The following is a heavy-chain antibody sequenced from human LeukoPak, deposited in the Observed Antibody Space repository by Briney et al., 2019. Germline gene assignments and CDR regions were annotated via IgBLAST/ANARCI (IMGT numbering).Heavy chain of an antibody. Sequence: GSLRLSCAASGFTFSDYYMSWIRQPPGKGLEWIGSIYYSGSTYYNPSLKSRVTISVDTSKNQFSLKLSSVTAADTAVYYCARRSYYGSGSYPSVVDYWGQGTLVTVSS. CDR3: ARRSYYGSGSYPSVVDY. D-gene: IGHD3-10*01. CDR1: GFTFSDYY. CDR2: IYYSGST. J-gene: IGHJ4*02. V-gene: IGHV4-39*01.